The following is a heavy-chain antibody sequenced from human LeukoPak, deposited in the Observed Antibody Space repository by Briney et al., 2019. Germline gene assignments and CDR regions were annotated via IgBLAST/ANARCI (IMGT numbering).Heavy chain of an antibody. Sequence: PSETLSLTCTVSGGSISSYYWRWIRQPPGKGLEWIGYIYYSGSTNYNPSLKSRVTISVDTSKNQFSLKLSSVTAADTAVYYCARSDSSGYYYGVRSFAWAYWGQGTLVTVSS. V-gene: IGHV4-59*08. J-gene: IGHJ4*02. CDR1: GGSISSYY. CDR2: IYYSGST. CDR3: ARSDSSGYYYGVRSFAWAY. D-gene: IGHD3-22*01.